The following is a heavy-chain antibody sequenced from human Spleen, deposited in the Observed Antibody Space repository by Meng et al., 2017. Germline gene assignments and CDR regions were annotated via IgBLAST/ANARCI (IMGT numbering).Heavy chain of an antibody. CDR1: GYTFTGYY. Sequence: ASVKVSCKASGYTFTGYYMHWVRQAPGQGLEWMGRINPNSGGTNYAQKFQGRVTMTRDTSISTAYMELSRLRSDDTAVYYCARDYLDPYRRYFDYWGQGTLVTVSS. CDR3: ARDYLDPYRRYFDY. V-gene: IGHV1-2*06. CDR2: INPNSGGT. D-gene: IGHD2-2*01. J-gene: IGHJ4*02.